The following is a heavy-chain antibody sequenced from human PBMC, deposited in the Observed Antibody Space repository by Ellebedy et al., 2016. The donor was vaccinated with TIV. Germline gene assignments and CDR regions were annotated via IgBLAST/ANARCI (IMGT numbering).Heavy chain of an antibody. CDR1: GFTFSSNA. Sequence: GESLKISCAASGFTFSSNAMSWVRQAPGKGLEWVSGSGASGSTPYADSVKGRFTISRDNANNTLYLQMNSLRADDTSVYYCVIDRPGNSANADYWGQGTLVTVSS. CDR3: VIDRPGNSANADY. CDR2: SGASGST. J-gene: IGHJ4*02. D-gene: IGHD4-23*01. V-gene: IGHV3-23*01.